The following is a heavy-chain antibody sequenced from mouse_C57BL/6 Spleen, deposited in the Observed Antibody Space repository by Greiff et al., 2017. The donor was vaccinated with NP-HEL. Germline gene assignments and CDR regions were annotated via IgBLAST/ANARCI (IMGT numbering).Heavy chain of an antibody. D-gene: IGHD4-1*01. J-gene: IGHJ2*01. CDR2: INYDGSST. CDR3: ARGRTGPYYFDY. CDR1: GFTFSDYY. Sequence: EVMLVESEGGLVQPGSSMKLSCTASGFTFSDYYMAWVRQVPEKGLEWVANINYDGSSTYYLDSLKSRFIISRDNAKNILYLQMSSLKSEDTATYYCARGRTGPYYFDYWGQGTTLTVSS. V-gene: IGHV5-16*01.